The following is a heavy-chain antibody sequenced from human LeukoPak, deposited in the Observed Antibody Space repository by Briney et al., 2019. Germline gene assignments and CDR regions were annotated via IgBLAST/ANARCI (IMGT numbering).Heavy chain of an antibody. J-gene: IGHJ5*02. CDR2: INHIGIT. CDR3: ARRYSSSSFNWFDP. V-gene: IGHV4-34*01. D-gene: IGHD6-6*01. CDR1: GGSFSGYY. Sequence: SETLSLTGAVYGGSFSGYYWSWIRQPPGKGLDGIGEINHIGITNYIPSLKSRVTISVDTSKNQFSLKLSSVTAAPTAVSYCARRYSSSSFNWFDPWGKGTLVTVS.